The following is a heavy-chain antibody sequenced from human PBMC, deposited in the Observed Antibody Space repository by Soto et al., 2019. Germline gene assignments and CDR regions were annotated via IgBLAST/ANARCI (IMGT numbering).Heavy chain of an antibody. D-gene: IGHD4-17*01. CDR2: ISTGGSTI. J-gene: IGHJ6*03. CDR1: GFTFSVYA. Sequence: GGSLRLSCAASGFTFSVYAMNWVRQAPGKGLEWVSYISTGGSTIYYAGSVKGRFTISRDNAKNSLYLQMNSLRAEDTAVYYCARAVPRSYAPYYMDVWGKGTTVTVSS. CDR3: ARAVPRSYAPYYMDV. V-gene: IGHV3-48*01.